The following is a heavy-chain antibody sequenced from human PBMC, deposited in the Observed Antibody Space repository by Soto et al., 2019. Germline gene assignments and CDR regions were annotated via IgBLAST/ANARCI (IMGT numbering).Heavy chain of an antibody. CDR2: IKSKTDGGTT. D-gene: IGHD3-3*01. V-gene: IGHV3-15*01. J-gene: IGHJ5*02. Sequence: VQLVESGGGLVKPGGSLRLSCAASGFTFSNAWMSWVRQAPGKGLEWVGRIKSKTDGGTTDYAAPVKGRFTISRDDSTNTLYLQMNSLKTEDTAVYYCTTDSLVLRFLEWAFDPWGQGTLVTVSS. CDR3: TTDSLVLRFLEWAFDP. CDR1: GFTFSNAW.